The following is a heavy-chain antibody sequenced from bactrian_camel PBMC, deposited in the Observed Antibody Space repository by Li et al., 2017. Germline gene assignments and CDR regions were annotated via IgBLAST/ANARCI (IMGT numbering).Heavy chain of an antibody. CDR3: ANLDGHY. V-gene: IGHV3S55*01. CDR2: IRADGKE. CDR1: GLGFDDAS. Sequence: HVQLVESGGGLVQAGETLTLSCTASGLGFDDASMGWYRQTQGNECELVSSIRADGKERYAAYLSGRFNISRGKAKNTLYLQLNSLKTEDTAIYYCANLDGHYWGQGTQVTVS. J-gene: IGHJ4*01.